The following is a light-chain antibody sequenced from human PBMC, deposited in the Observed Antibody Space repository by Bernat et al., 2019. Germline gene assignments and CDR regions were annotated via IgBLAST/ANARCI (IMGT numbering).Light chain of an antibody. CDR2: GVT. Sequence: QSALTQPASVSGSPGQSITISCNGTSRDIGNYNLVSWYQHHPGTAPTLLIYGVTRRPSGVSNRFSGSKSGHMASLTISGLEADDDADYYCCSYAGRTTFWVFGGGTKLTVL. V-gene: IGLV2-23*02. CDR1: SRDIGNYNL. CDR3: CSYAGRTTFWV. J-gene: IGLJ3*02.